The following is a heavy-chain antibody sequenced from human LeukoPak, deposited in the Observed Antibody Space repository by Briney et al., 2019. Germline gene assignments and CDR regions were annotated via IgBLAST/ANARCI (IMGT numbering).Heavy chain of an antibody. CDR3: ARSRYSRGWYAAY. D-gene: IGHD6-19*01. CDR2: IYTSGST. V-gene: IGHV4-4*07. J-gene: IGHJ4*02. CDR1: GGSISRYY. Sequence: SETLSLTCTVSGGSISRYYWSWIRQPAGKGLEWIGRIYTSGSTNYNPSLKSRVPMLVGTSNNHSSLQLRYVTAADTAVYYCARSRYSRGWYAAYWGQGPLVPVSS.